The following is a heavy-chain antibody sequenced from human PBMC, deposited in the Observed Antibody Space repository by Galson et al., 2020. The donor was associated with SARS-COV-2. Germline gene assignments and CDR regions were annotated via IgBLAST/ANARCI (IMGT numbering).Heavy chain of an antibody. J-gene: IGHJ5*02. D-gene: IGHD6-19*01. CDR1: GFTFSAHS. Sequence: GGSLRLSCAASGFTFSAHSMNWVRQAPGKGLEWVSYISTSSSTIYYADSVKGRFTVSRDSAKNSLYLQMNSLRDEDTAVYYCAREGSSAWGNWFDAWGQGTLVTVSS. CDR2: ISTSSSTI. V-gene: IGHV3-48*02. CDR3: AREGSSAWGNWFDA.